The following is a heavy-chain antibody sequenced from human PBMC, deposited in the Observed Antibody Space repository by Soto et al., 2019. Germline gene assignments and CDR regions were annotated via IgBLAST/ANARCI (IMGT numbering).Heavy chain of an antibody. CDR2: ISPSGGKT. V-gene: IGHV3-23*01. CDR1: GFTFSSYV. J-gene: IGHJ4*02. Sequence: GGSLRLSCAASGFTFSSYVMNWVRLAPGKGLEWVSGISPSGGKTYYADSVKGRFTIARDNSKNTLYLQMNSLRAEDTAVYYCAKVGTKESRWAVRGVIITYFDYWGQGTLVTVSS. CDR3: AKVGTKESRWAVRGVIITYFDY. D-gene: IGHD3-10*01.